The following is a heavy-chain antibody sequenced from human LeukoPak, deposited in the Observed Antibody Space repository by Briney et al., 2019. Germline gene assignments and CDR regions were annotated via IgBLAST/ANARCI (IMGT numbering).Heavy chain of an antibody. V-gene: IGHV1-2*06. CDR2: INPNRGGT. Sequence: ASVKVSSKASGYTFTVYYMHWVRQAPGQGLEWMGRINPNRGGTNYAQKFQGRVTMTRDTSISTAYMELSRLRSDDTAVYYCARDFYYGSGSNWGQGTLVTVSS. CDR3: ARDFYYGSGSN. D-gene: IGHD3-10*01. CDR1: GYTFTVYY. J-gene: IGHJ4*02.